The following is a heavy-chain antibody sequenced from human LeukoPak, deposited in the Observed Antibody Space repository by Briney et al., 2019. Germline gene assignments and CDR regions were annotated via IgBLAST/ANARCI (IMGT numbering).Heavy chain of an antibody. Sequence: SETLSLTCTVSGGSISNYYWSWIRQPPGKGLEWIGYIYYSGSTNYNPSLKSRVTISVDTSKNQFSLKLSSVTAADTAVYYCARFGGGRLPYYFDYWGQGTLVTASS. D-gene: IGHD3-16*01. CDR1: GGSISNYY. CDR2: IYYSGST. J-gene: IGHJ4*02. V-gene: IGHV4-59*08. CDR3: ARFGGGRLPYYFDY.